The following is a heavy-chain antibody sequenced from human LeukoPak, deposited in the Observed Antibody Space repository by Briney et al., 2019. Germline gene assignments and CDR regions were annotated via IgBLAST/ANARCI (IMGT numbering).Heavy chain of an antibody. CDR1: GGTFSSYA. V-gene: IGHV1-69*04. D-gene: IGHD3-10*01. J-gene: IGHJ4*02. Sequence: ASVKVSCKASGGTFSSYAISWVRQAPGQGLEWMGRIIPILGIANYAQKFQGRVTITADKSTSTAYMELSSLRSEDTAVYYCARGRRGSGSYYNRRSLDYWGQGTLVTVSS. CDR3: ARGRRGSGSYYNRRSLDY. CDR2: IIPILGIA.